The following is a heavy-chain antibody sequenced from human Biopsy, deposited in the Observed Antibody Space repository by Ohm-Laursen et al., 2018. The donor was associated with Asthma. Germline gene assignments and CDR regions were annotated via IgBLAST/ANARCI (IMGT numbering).Heavy chain of an antibody. V-gene: IGHV3-30-3*01. D-gene: IGHD6-19*01. CDR1: GFTFSSYA. Sequence: SLRLSCAASGFTFSSYAMHWVRQAPGKGLEWVAVISYDGSNKYYADSVKGRFTISRDNSENTLYLQMNSLRAEDTAVYYCAREGIAVAHFDYWGQGTLVTVSS. CDR3: AREGIAVAHFDY. CDR2: ISYDGSNK. J-gene: IGHJ4*02.